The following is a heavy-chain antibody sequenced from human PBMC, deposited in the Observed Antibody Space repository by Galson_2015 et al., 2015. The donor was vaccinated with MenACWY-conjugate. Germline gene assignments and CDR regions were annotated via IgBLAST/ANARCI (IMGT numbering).Heavy chain of an antibody. CDR3: ARGLSGSGYFDY. Sequence: SLRLSCAASGFTFSDHYMDWVRQAPGKGLEWLGRTRNKGYTTKYAASVEGRFTISRDDSKNSLYLQMDSLETEDTAVYYCARGLSGSGYFDYWGQGTLVTVSS. J-gene: IGHJ4*02. CDR2: TRNKGYTT. V-gene: IGHV3-72*01. CDR1: GFTFSDHY. D-gene: IGHD2-8*02.